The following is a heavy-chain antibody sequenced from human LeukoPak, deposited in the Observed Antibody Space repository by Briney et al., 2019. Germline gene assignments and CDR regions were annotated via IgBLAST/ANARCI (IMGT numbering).Heavy chain of an antibody. V-gene: IGHV4-61*02. CDR3: ASERSGYSYGYVFDY. D-gene: IGHD5-18*01. CDR1: GGSISSSSYY. J-gene: IGHJ4*02. Sequence: SETLSLTCTVSGGSISSSSYYWGWIRQPAGKGLEWIGRIYTSGSTNYNPSLKSRVTMSVDTSKNQFSLKLSSVTAADTAVYYCASERSGYSYGYVFDYWGQGTLVTVSS. CDR2: IYTSGST.